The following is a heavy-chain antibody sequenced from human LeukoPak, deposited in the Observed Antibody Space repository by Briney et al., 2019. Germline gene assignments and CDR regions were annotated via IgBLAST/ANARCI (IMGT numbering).Heavy chain of an antibody. V-gene: IGHV1-2*02. CDR1: RYTLTGYY. CDR3: APDLTAAGTGAFDY. D-gene: IGHD6-13*01. Sequence: ASVKLSCKASRYTLTGYYMQWVRQAPGQGLEWVGCINPNSGGKNYAQKFQGRVTMTRDTSISTAYMELSRLRSDDTAVYYCAPDLTAAGTGAFDYWGQGTLVTVSS. J-gene: IGHJ4*02. CDR2: INPNSGGK.